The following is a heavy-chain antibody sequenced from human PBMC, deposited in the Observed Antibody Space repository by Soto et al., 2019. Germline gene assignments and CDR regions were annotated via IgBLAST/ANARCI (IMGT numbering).Heavy chain of an antibody. V-gene: IGHV3-30-3*01. Sequence: GSLRLSCAASGFTFSSYAMHWVRQAPGKGLEWVAVISYDGSNKYYADSVKGRFTISRDNSKNTLYLQMNSLRAEDTAVYYCARDTGYGDYDGATHNPSTWGQGTLVTVSS. J-gene: IGHJ1*01. CDR2: ISYDGSNK. D-gene: IGHD4-17*01. CDR3: ARDTGYGDYDGATHNPST. CDR1: GFTFSSYA.